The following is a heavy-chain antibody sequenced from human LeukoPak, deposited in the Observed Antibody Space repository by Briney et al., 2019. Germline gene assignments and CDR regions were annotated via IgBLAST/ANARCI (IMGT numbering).Heavy chain of an antibody. CDR1: GGSISTYY. J-gene: IGHJ2*01. V-gene: IGHV4-4*07. CDR2: IYGSGST. CDR3: AGFSTSYWYFDL. Sequence: SETLSLTCTVSGGSISTYYWNWIRQPAGKGLEWIGRIYGSGSTIYNPSLKSRVTMSGDMSKNHLSLKLTSVTAADTAVYFCAGFSTSYWYFDLWGRGTLVTVSS. D-gene: IGHD2/OR15-2a*01.